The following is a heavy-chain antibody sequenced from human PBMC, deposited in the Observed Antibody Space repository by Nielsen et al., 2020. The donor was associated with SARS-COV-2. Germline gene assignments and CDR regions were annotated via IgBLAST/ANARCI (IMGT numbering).Heavy chain of an antibody. CDR3: AKTPAFDIAAAGRSRWFDP. Sequence: GGSLRLSCAASGFTFSSYAMSWVRQAPGKGLEWVSAISGSGGSTYYADSVKGRFTISRDNSKNTLYLQMNSLRAEDTAVYYCAKTPAFDIAAAGRSRWFDPWGQGTLVTVSS. D-gene: IGHD6-13*01. V-gene: IGHV3-23*01. CDR2: ISGSGGST. J-gene: IGHJ5*02. CDR1: GFTFSSYA.